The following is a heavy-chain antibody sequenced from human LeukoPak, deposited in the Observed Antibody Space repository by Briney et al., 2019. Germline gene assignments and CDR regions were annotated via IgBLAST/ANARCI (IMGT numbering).Heavy chain of an antibody. CDR2: LYPGDSDT. V-gene: IGHV5-51*01. CDR1: GYSFTSYW. J-gene: IGHJ6*03. Sequence: GESLKISCKSSGYSFTSYWIAWVRPMPGKGLEWMGILYPGDSDTRYSPSFQGQVTISADRSITTAYLQWSSLKASDTAMYYCARLISSSWPYVDVWGKGTTVTVSS. CDR3: ARLISSSWPYVDV. D-gene: IGHD6-13*01.